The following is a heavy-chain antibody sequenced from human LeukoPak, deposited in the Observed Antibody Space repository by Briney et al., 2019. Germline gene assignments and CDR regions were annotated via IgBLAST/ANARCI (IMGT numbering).Heavy chain of an antibody. V-gene: IGHV1-24*01. J-gene: IGHJ6*02. CDR2: FDPEDGET. CDR1: GYTLTELS. CDR3: ARAGYYDSSGFGAYYYYGMDV. Sequence: ASVKVTCKVSGYTLTELSMHWVRQAPGKGLEWMGGFDPEDGETIYAQKFQGRVTMTEDTSTDTAYMELSSLRSEDTAVYYCARAGYYDSSGFGAYYYYGMDVWGQGTTVTVSS. D-gene: IGHD3-22*01.